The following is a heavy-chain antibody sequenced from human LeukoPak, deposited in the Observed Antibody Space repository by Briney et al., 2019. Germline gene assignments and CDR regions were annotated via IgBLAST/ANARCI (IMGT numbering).Heavy chain of an antibody. CDR2: ISSNGDSS. V-gene: IGHV3-64*01. J-gene: IGHJ5*02. CDR1: GFIFSSYP. Sequence: GGSLRLSCAASGFIFSSYPMHWVRQAPGKGLEYVSAISSNGDSSYYAKSVKRRFTISRDNYKNTLFLQMGSLRGEDTAVYYCAREMDPGNWFDPWGQGTLVTVSS. D-gene: IGHD2-8*01. CDR3: AREMDPGNWFDP.